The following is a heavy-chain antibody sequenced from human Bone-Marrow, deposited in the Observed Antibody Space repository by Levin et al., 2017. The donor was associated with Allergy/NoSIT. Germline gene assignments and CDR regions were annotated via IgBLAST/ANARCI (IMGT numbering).Heavy chain of an antibody. J-gene: IGHJ4*02. CDR2: ISGNGRVT. Sequence: GGSLRLSCAAAGFAFSNYAVNWIRQTPGGSLEWVSSISGNGRVTYYADSVKGRFTISRDNSKDTLHLQMTGLRGGDTARYYCTKVRGSRYCSYAACQDFDLWGQGTLVTVSS. V-gene: IGHV3-23*01. CDR1: GFAFSNYA. D-gene: IGHD2-15*01. CDR3: TKVRGSRYCSYAACQDFDL.